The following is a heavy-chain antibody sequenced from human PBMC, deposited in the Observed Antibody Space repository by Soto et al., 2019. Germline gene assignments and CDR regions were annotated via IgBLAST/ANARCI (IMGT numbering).Heavy chain of an antibody. J-gene: IGHJ5*02. CDR2: ISSSSSTI. V-gene: IGHV3-48*02. D-gene: IGHD4-17*01. CDR3: ARENYADYLNWFDP. Sequence: GGSLRLSCAASGFTFSSYSMNWVRQAPGKGLEWVSYISSSSSTIYYADSVKGRFTISRDNAKNSLYLQMSSLRDEDTAVYYCARENYADYLNWFDPWGQGTLVTVS. CDR1: GFTFSSYS.